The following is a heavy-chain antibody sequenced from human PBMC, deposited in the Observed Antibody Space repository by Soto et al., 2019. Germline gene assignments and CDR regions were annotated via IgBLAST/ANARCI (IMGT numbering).Heavy chain of an antibody. V-gene: IGHV1-69*13. D-gene: IGHD3-10*01. CDR2: IIPIFGTA. CDR3: ARFFVLGSRGVIITDDAFDI. J-gene: IGHJ3*02. CDR1: GSTFTSXA. Sequence: SVKVSCKASGSTFTSXAISWVRQAPGQGLEWMGGIIPIFGTANYAEKFQGRVTITADESRSTAYMELRSLRSDDTAVYYCARFFVLGSRGVIITDDAFDIWGQGTMVPVSS.